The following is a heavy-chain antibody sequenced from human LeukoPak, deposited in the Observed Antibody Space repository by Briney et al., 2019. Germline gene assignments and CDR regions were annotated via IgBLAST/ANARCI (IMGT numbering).Heavy chain of an antibody. V-gene: IGHV1-2*02. D-gene: IGHD6-13*01. J-gene: IGHJ5*02. CDR3: ARDHTSSWYIVTNWFDP. CDR2: INPNSGGT. Sequence: ASVKVSCKASGYTFTSYYMHWVRQAPGQGLEWMGWINPNSGGTNYAQKFQGRVTMTRDTSISTAYMELSRLRSDDTAVYYCARDHTSSWYIVTNWFDPWGQGTLVTVSS. CDR1: GYTFTSYY.